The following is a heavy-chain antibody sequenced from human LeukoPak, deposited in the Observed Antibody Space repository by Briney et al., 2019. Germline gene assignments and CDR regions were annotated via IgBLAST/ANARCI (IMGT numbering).Heavy chain of an antibody. CDR3: ARGGEWLRFYYFDS. D-gene: IGHD5-12*01. CDR1: GFTFSSYA. CDR2: ISGSGGST. Sequence: PGGSLRLSCAASGFTFSSYAMSWVRQAPGKGLEWVSAISGSGGSTYYADSVKGRFTISRDNSKNTLYLQMNSLRAEDTAVYYCARGGEWLRFYYFDSWGQGTLVTVSS. J-gene: IGHJ4*02. V-gene: IGHV3-23*01.